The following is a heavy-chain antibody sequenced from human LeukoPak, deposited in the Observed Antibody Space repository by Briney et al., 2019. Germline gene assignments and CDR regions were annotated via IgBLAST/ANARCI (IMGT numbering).Heavy chain of an antibody. CDR1: DGSISSSSYY. V-gene: IGHV4-39*01. Sequence: PSETLSLTCTVSDGSISSSSYYWGWIRQPPGKGLEWIGSIYYSGRTYYNPSLKSRVTISVDTSKNQFSLKLSSVTAADTAVYYCARRGWLRSGSFDLWGRGTLVTVSS. J-gene: IGHJ2*01. CDR3: ARRGWLRSGSFDL. D-gene: IGHD5-12*01. CDR2: IYYSGRT.